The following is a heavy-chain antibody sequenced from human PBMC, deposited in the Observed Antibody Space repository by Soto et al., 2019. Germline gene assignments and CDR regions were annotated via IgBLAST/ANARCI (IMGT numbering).Heavy chain of an antibody. CDR1: GDTFTDYY. J-gene: IGHJ3*02. V-gene: IGHV1-2*02. D-gene: IGHD5-18*01. CDR2: MNPKSGGA. CDR3: TRENIENSDGLYDAFDI. Sequence: GASVKVSCKTSGDTFTDYYTHWVRQAPGQGLEWMGWMNPKSGGAYSAQKFQGRVTLTRDTSIGTAYIEVNSLTSDDTAVYFCTRENIENSDGLYDAFDIWGQGTTVTVSS.